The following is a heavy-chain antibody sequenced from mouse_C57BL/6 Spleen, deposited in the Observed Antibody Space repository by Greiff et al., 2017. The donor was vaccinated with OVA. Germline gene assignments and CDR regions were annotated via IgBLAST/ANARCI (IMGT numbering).Heavy chain of an antibody. J-gene: IGHJ3*01. CDR2: ISDGGSYT. Sequence: EVQRVESGGGLVKPGGSLKLSCAASGFTFSSYAMSWVRQTPEKRLAWVATISDGGSYTYYPDNVKGRFTISRDNAKNNLYLQMSHLKSEDTAMYYCAGYDGSSAWFAYWGQGTLVTVSA. CDR1: GFTFSSYA. CDR3: AGYDGSSAWFAY. V-gene: IGHV5-4*01. D-gene: IGHD2-3*01.